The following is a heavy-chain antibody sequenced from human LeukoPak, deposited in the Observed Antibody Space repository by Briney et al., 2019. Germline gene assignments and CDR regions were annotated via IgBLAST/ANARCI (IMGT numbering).Heavy chain of an antibody. J-gene: IGHJ6*03. CDR2: IYHSGST. Sequence: SETLSLTCTVSGYSISSGYYWGWIRQPPGKGLEWIGSIYHSGSTYYNPSLKSRVTISVDTSKNQFSLKLSSVTAADTAVYYCAREVTIFGVVIFYYYMDVWGKGTTVTVSS. CDR1: GYSISSGYY. CDR3: AREVTIFGVVIFYYYMDV. D-gene: IGHD3-3*01. V-gene: IGHV4-38-2*02.